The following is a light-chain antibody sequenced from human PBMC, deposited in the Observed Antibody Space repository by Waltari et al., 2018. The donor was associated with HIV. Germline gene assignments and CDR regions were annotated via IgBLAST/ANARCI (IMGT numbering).Light chain of an antibody. CDR3: CSYSGSRTFKL. V-gene: IGLV2-23*02. CDR1: SSDVGSYNL. CDR2: EVN. Sequence: QSALTQPASVSGSPGQSITISCTGTSSDVGSYNLVSWYQQYPGKAPKLMIYEVNKRPSGTSNRFSGSKSGNTASLTISGLQAEDEADYYCCSYSGSRTFKLFGGGTKLTVL. J-gene: IGLJ3*02.